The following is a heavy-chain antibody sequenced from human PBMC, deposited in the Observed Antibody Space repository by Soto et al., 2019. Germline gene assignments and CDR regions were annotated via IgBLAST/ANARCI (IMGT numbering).Heavy chain of an antibody. CDR1: GFTFSSYA. Sequence: VGSLRLSCAASGFTFSSYAMSWVRQAPGKGLEWVSAISGSGGSTYYSDSVKGRFTISRDNSKNTLYLQMNSLRAEDTAVYSCATPGTIVGATFFDYWGQGTLVTVSS. D-gene: IGHD1-26*01. V-gene: IGHV3-23*01. CDR3: ATPGTIVGATFFDY. CDR2: ISGSGGST. J-gene: IGHJ4*02.